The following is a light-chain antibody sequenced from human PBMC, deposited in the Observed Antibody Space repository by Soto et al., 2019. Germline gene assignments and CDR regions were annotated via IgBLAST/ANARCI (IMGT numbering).Light chain of an antibody. CDR3: QQGDSFPLT. J-gene: IGKJ4*01. CDR2: AAS. Sequence: DLQMTQSPSSVSASVGDRVTITCRASQGISSWLAWFQQKPGEAPRLLIYAASSLHSGVPSRFSGSGSGTDFTLTVSSLQPEDFATYYCQQGDSFPLTFGGGTKVEIK. V-gene: IGKV1-12*01. CDR1: QGISSW.